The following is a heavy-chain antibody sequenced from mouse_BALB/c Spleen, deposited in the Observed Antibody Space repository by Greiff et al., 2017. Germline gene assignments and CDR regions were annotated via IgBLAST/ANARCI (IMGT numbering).Heavy chain of an antibody. Sequence: EVKLMESGGGLVQPGGSLKLSCAASGFDFSRYWMSWVRQAPGKGLEWIGEINPDSSTINYTPSLKDKFIISRDNAKNTLYLQMSKVRSEDTALYYCARPLLLRSPMDYWGQGTSVTVSS. CDR3: ARPLLLRSPMDY. D-gene: IGHD1-1*01. J-gene: IGHJ4*01. CDR2: INPDSSTI. CDR1: GFDFSRYW. V-gene: IGHV4-1*02.